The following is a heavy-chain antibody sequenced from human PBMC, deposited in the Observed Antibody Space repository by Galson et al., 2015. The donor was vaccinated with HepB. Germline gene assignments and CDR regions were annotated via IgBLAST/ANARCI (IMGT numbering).Heavy chain of an antibody. V-gene: IGHV1-2*02. CDR2: INPISGDT. CDR1: GYTFTGYH. Sequence: SVKVSCKDSGYTFTGYHIHWVRQAPGQGLEWMGWINPISGDTNYEQKFQGRVTMTREASINIAYIELSSLTSDDTAVYYCARVIGDFHAFDNWGQGTMVTVSA. J-gene: IGHJ3*02. CDR3: ARVIGDFHAFDN. D-gene: IGHD3-22*01.